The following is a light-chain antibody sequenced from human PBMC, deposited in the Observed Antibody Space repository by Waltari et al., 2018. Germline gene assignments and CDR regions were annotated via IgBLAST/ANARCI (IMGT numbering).Light chain of an antibody. V-gene: IGLV3-1*01. J-gene: IGLJ1*01. Sequence: SYELTQPPSVSVSPGQTATIPCSATKLDDKTVCWSQQKPGQSPALGIYQDSKRPPGIPERFSGSNSGNTATLTISGTQPLDEADYYCQTWDDTTVFGSGTRISVL. CDR1: KLDDKT. CDR3: QTWDDTTV. CDR2: QDS.